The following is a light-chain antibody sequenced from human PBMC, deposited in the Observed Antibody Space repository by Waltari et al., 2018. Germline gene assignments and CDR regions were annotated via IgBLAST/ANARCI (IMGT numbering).Light chain of an antibody. V-gene: IGKV1-5*03. CDR1: HVSSSW. CDR2: KAS. CDR3: QQYNSYSRT. Sequence: GDRITIISVASHVSSSWLAWDKKKRGKAPNLLIFKASSVESGVRSRFSGSGSGTEFTLTISSLQPDDFATYYCQQYNSYSRTFGQGTKVEIK. J-gene: IGKJ1*01.